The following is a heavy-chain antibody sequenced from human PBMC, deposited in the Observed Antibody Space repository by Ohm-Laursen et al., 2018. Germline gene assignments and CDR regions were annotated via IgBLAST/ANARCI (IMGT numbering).Heavy chain of an antibody. Sequence: SLRLSCAASGFTFSSYAMSWVRQAPGKGLEWVSHINSAGSSTNYADFVKGRFTISRDNAKNTLYLQMNSLRAEDTAVYYCASWSRDSSGYYFAFDIWGQGTMVTVSS. CDR3: ASWSRDSSGYYFAFDI. CDR1: GFTFSSYA. CDR2: INSAGSST. J-gene: IGHJ3*02. D-gene: IGHD3-22*01. V-gene: IGHV3-74*01.